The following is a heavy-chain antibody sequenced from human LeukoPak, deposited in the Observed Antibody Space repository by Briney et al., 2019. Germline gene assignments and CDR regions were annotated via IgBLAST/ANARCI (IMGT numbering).Heavy chain of an antibody. Sequence: GESLKISCKGSGYSFTSDCIGWVRQMPGKGLEWMGIIYPGDSDTRYSPSFQGQVTISADKSITTAYLQWSSLQASDTAMYYCAGQADYNVLTGYHKGHLDYWGQGTLVTVSS. J-gene: IGHJ4*02. CDR3: AGQADYNVLTGYHKGHLDY. D-gene: IGHD3-9*01. CDR1: GYSFTSDC. V-gene: IGHV5-51*01. CDR2: IYPGDSDT.